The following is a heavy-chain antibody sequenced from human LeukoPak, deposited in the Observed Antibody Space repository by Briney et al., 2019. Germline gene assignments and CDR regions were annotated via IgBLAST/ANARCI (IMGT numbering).Heavy chain of an antibody. CDR3: AKVKPPHYYDSSGYSEFDY. V-gene: IGHV3-23*01. CDR2: ISGSGGST. Sequence: GSLRLSCAASGFTFSSYAMSWVRQAPGKGLEWVSAISGSGGSTYYADSVKGRFTISRDNSKNTLYLQMNSLRAEDTAVYYCAKVKPPHYYDSSGYSEFDYWGQGTLVTVSS. D-gene: IGHD3-22*01. CDR1: GFTFSSYA. J-gene: IGHJ4*02.